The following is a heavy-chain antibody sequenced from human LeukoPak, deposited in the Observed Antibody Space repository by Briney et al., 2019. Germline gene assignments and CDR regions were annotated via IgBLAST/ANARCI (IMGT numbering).Heavy chain of an antibody. CDR2: INKDGGEK. J-gene: IGHJ4*02. D-gene: IGHD1-26*01. Sequence: PGGSLRLSCAASGFTFSSYWMSWVRRAPGKGLEWVANINKDGGEKYYVDSVKGRFTISRDNAKNSLYLQMNSLRAGDTAVYYCVKDSPPRYSGSPPAYWGQGTLVTVSS. V-gene: IGHV3-7*03. CDR3: VKDSPPRYSGSPPAY. CDR1: GFTFSSYW.